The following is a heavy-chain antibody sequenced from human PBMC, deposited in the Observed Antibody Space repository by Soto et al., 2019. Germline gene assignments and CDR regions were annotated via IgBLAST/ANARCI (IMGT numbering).Heavy chain of an antibody. D-gene: IGHD1-1*01. CDR2: ISSTTNYI. CDR3: ERESEDINSNFDY. CDR1: GFIFTRYS. J-gene: IGHJ4*02. V-gene: IGHV3-21*06. Sequence: PGGSLRLSCAASGFIFTRYSMNWVRQAPGKGLEWVSSISSTTNYIYYGDSMKGRFTISRDNAKNSLYLEMNSLRAEDTAVYYCERESEDINSNFDYWGQGTLVTVSS.